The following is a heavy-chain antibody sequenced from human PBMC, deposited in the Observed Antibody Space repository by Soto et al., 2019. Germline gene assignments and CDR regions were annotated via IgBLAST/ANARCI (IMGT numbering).Heavy chain of an antibody. CDR2: ISAYNGNT. Sequence: GASVKVSCKASGYTFTSYGISWVRQAPGQGLEWMGWISAYNGNTNYAQKLQGRVAMTTDTSTSTAYMELRSLRSDDTAVYYCARDPGLSAAADDWFDPWGQGTLVTVSS. D-gene: IGHD6-13*01. CDR1: GYTFTSYG. V-gene: IGHV1-18*01. J-gene: IGHJ5*02. CDR3: ARDPGLSAAADDWFDP.